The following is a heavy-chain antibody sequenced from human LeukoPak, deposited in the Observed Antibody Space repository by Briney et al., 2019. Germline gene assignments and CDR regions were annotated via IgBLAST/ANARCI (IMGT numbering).Heavy chain of an antibody. CDR2: IYTSGST. J-gene: IGHJ4*02. Sequence: SETLSLTCTVSGGSISSGSYYWSWIRQPAGKGLEWIGRIYTSGSTNYNPSLKSRVTISVDTSKNKFSLKLSSVTAADTAVYYCARGGYSYGYDDDFDFWGQGTLVTVSS. V-gene: IGHV4-61*02. CDR3: ARGGYSYGYDDDFDF. D-gene: IGHD5-18*01. CDR1: GGSISSGSYY.